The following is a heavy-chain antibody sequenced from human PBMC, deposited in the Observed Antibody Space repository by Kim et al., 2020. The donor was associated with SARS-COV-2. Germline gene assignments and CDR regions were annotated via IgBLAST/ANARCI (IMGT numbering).Heavy chain of an antibody. D-gene: IGHD6-19*01. CDR3: TRDRSSGWYPDAFDI. Sequence: GGSLRLSCTASGFTFGDYAMSWFRQAPGKGLEWVGFIRSKAYGGTTEYAASVKGRFTISRDDSKSIAYLQMNSLKTEDTAVYYCTRDRSSGWYPDAFDIWGQGTMVTVSS. V-gene: IGHV3-49*03. CDR2: IRSKAYGGTT. CDR1: GFTFGDYA. J-gene: IGHJ3*02.